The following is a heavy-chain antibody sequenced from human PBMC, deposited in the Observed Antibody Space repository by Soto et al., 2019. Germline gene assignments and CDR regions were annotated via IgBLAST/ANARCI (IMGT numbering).Heavy chain of an antibody. CDR2: TYYRSKWSN. J-gene: IGHJ6*03. V-gene: IGHV6-1*01. D-gene: IGHD6-13*01. CDR1: GDSVSSNSAA. CDR3: AREPIAAATTYYYCYMDV. Sequence: SQTLSLTCAISGDSVSSNSAAWSWIRQSPSRGLEWLGRTYYRSKWSNDYAVSVKSRITINPDTSKNQFSLQLNSVTPEDTAVYYCAREPIAAATTYYYCYMDVWGKGTTVTVSS.